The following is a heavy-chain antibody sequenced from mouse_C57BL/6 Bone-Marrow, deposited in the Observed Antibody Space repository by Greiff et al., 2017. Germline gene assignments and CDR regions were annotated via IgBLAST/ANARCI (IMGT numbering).Heavy chain of an antibody. J-gene: IGHJ2*01. D-gene: IGHD2-4*01. V-gene: IGHV5-4*03. CDR2: ISDGGSYT. CDR3: AIIYYDYYFDY. Sequence: EVKLMESGGGLVKPGGSLKLSCAASGFTFSSYAMSWVRQTPEKRLEWVATISDGGSYTYYPDNVKGRFTISRDNAKNNLYLQMSHLKSEDTAMYYCAIIYYDYYFDYWGQGTTLTVSS. CDR1: GFTFSSYA.